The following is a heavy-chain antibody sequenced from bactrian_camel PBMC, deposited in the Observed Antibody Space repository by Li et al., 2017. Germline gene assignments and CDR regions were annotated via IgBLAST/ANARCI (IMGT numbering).Heavy chain of an antibody. CDR2: ISTDGST. J-gene: IGHJ4*01. CDR1: GFTSNSCG. Sequence: VQLVESGGGSVQAEESLRLSCTAPGFTSNSCGMDWYRQAAGKQREWVSSISTDGSTTYAGSVKGRFTISQDNAKNTMYLQMNSLKTEDTAVYYCAPAGPSYVDYNCRASLGQGTQVTVS. D-gene: IGHD4*01. V-gene: IGHV3S53*01.